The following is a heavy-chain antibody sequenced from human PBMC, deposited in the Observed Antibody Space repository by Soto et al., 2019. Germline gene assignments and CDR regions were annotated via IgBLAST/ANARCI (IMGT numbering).Heavy chain of an antibody. J-gene: IGHJ4*02. V-gene: IGHV3-21*01. D-gene: IGHD3-3*01. CDR3: ARDGEPGYYDFDY. Sequence: EVQLVESGGGLVKPGGSLRLSCAASGFTFSSYSMNWVRQAPGKGLEWVSSISSSSSYIYYADSVKGRFTISRDNAKNSLYLQMNSLRAEDTAVYYCARDGEPGYYDFDYWGQGTLVTVSS. CDR1: GFTFSSYS. CDR2: ISSSSSYI.